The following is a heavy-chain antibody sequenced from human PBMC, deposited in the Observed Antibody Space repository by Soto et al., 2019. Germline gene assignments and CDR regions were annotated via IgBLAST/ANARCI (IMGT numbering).Heavy chain of an antibody. CDR2: INPNSGGT. V-gene: IGHV1-2*04. D-gene: IGHD5-18*01. CDR3: ARGGDPAMVTYGMDV. J-gene: IGHJ6*02. Sequence: ASVKVSCKASGYTFTGYYMHWVRQAPGQGLEWMGWINPNSGGTNYAQKFQGWVTMTRDTSISTAYMELSSLRSDDTAVYYCARGGDPAMVTYGMDVWGQGTTVTVSS. CDR1: GYTFTGYY.